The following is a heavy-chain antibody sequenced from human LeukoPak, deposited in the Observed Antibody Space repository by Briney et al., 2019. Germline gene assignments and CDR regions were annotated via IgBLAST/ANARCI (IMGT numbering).Heavy chain of an antibody. Sequence: GGSLRLSCAASGFTFSSYSMNWVRQAPGKGLEWVSSISSSSSYIYYAGSAKGRFTISRDNAKNSLYLQMNSLRAEDTAVYYCARRGGYSYGYEGFDYWGQGTLVTVSS. CDR2: ISSSSSYI. CDR1: GFTFSSYS. J-gene: IGHJ4*02. V-gene: IGHV3-21*01. D-gene: IGHD5-18*01. CDR3: ARRGGYSYGYEGFDY.